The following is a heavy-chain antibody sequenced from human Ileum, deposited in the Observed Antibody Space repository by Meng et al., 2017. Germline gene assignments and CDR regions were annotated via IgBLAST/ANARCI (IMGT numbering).Heavy chain of an antibody. Sequence: QPQLQESRPGLVRPSETLSLTCTVAGGSMSGNVYSWAWIRQPPGKGMEWIVTIHYSGSTYYNPSLKSRVTTSIDTSKKQFFLKLSSVTAADTAVYFCARQPTGYPNWLDPWGQGTLVTVSS. CDR1: GGSMSGNVYS. J-gene: IGHJ5*02. V-gene: IGHV4-39*07. D-gene: IGHD3-9*01. CDR3: ARQPTGYPNWLDP. CDR2: IHYSGST.